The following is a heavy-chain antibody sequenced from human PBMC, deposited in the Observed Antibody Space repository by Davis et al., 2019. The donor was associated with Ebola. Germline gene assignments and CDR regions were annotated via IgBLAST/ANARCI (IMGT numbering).Heavy chain of an antibody. CDR1: GYTFTGYY. CDR3: ARDRWDSSGYHLLGYGMDV. J-gene: IGHJ6*02. CDR2: INPNSGGT. Sequence: ASVKVSCKASGYTFTGYYMHWVRQAPGQGLEWMGWINPNSGGTNYAQKFQGRVNMTRDTSISTAYMELSRLRSDDTAVYYCARDRWDSSGYHLLGYGMDVWGQGTTVTVSS. D-gene: IGHD3-22*01. V-gene: IGHV1-2*02.